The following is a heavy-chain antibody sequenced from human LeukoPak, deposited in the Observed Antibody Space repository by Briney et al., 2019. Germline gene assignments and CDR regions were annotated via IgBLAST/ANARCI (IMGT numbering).Heavy chain of an antibody. D-gene: IGHD3-10*01. V-gene: IGHV3-30*02. Sequence: WVALIRYDGSNKYYADSVTGRFTISRDNSKNTLYLQMNSLRGEDTAVYYCAKDRGNSFYYGMDLWGQGTTVTVSS. CDR3: AKDRGNSFYYGMDL. J-gene: IGHJ6*02. CDR2: IRYDGSNK.